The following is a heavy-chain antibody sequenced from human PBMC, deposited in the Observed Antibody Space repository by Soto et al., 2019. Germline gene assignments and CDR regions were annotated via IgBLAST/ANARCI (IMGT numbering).Heavy chain of an antibody. CDR2: IKRQAERVAT. J-gene: IGHJ4*02. CDR1: GFTFSNAL. CDR3: TTEGYSGTYTHAFDS. V-gene: IGHV3-15*01. Sequence: PGGSLRLSCAASGFTFSNALMSWVRQVPGKGLEWVGRIKRQAERVATYYAAAVNGRFNISRDDSKDTLYLQMNSLKTEDTAVYYCTTEGYSGTYTHAFDSWGQGTLVTVSS. D-gene: IGHD1-26*01.